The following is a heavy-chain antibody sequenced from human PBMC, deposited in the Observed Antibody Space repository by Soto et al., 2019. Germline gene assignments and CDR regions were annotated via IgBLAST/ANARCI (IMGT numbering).Heavy chain of an antibody. D-gene: IGHD2-15*01. Sequence: QVQLVQSGAEVKKPGASVKVSCKASGYTFRSYGITWVRQAPGRGLEWMGWISAYNSNTTYAQNLQGRVTMTTDTSTTTAYMELRSLRSDDTALYYCARVPGYCSGGSCYAVDPWGQGTLVTVSS. CDR2: ISAYNSNT. CDR3: ARVPGYCSGGSCYAVDP. CDR1: GYTFRSYG. V-gene: IGHV1-18*04. J-gene: IGHJ5*02.